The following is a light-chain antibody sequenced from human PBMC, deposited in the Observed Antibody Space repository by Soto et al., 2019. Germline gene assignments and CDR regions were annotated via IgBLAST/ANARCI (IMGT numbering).Light chain of an antibody. CDR1: SSNIGAGYD. CDR3: ATWDDSLNARGV. Sequence: QSVLTQPPSVSGAPGQRVTISCTGSSSNIGAGYDVHWYQQLPGTAPKLLIYNSNQRPAGVPDRFSGSKSGTSASLAISGLQSEDEADYYCATWDDSLNARGVFGGGTKVTVL. CDR2: NSN. J-gene: IGLJ3*02. V-gene: IGLV1-40*01.